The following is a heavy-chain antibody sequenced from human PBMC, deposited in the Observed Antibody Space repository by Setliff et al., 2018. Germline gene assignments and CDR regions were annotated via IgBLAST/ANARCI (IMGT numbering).Heavy chain of an antibody. CDR3: AGDNRARHYMDV. J-gene: IGHJ6*03. CDR1: GYSISSGYC. CDR2: ILFSGDT. V-gene: IGHV4-38-2*02. D-gene: IGHD3-10*01. Sequence: SETLSLTCDVSGYSISSGYCWGWIRQSPGKGLEWIGRILFSGDTYYNPSLNSRVTISADTSKNQFSLNLSSLTAADTAVYYCAGDNRARHYMDVWGKGTTVTVSS.